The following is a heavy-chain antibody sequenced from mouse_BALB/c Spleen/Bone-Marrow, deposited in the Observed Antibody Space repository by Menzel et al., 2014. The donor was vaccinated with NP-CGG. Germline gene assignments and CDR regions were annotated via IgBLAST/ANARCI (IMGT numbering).Heavy chain of an antibody. D-gene: IGHD2-3*01. Sequence: VQLVESGAELARPGASGRMSCKASGYSFTSFTMHWLKQRPGQGLEWIAYIVPSSAYSNYNQKFKDKATLTADRSSTTAYMQLSSRTSVDSAVYYCAREGSYDGCSGHFDFWGQGTTLTVSS. V-gene: IGHV1-4*01. CDR1: GYSFTSFT. J-gene: IGHJ2*01. CDR2: IVPSSAYS. CDR3: AREGSYDGCSGHFDF.